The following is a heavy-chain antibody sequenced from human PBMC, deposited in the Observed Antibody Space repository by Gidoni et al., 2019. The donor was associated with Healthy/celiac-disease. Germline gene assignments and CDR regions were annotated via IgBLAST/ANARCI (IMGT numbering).Heavy chain of an antibody. CDR3: AGAPYCSSTSCYFSYYYYGMDV. CDR2: ISSSGSTI. J-gene: IGHJ6*02. CDR1: GFTFSDYY. D-gene: IGHD2-2*01. Sequence: QVQLVESGGGLVKPGGSLRLSCAASGFTFSDYYMRWIRKAPGKGLELVSYISSSGSTIYYADSVKGRFTISRDNAKNSLYLQMNSLRAEDTAVYYCAGAPYCSSTSCYFSYYYYGMDVWGQGTTVTVSS. V-gene: IGHV3-11*01.